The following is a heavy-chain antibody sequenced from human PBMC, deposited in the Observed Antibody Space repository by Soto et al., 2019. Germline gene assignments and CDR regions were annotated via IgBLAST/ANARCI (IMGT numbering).Heavy chain of an antibody. V-gene: IGHV3-23*01. D-gene: IGHD3-22*01. CDR3: AAQSRYYYDSSGYPGTINAFDI. CDR2: ISGSGGST. Sequence: PGGSLRLSCAASGFTFSSHAMSWVRQAPGKGLEWVSAISGSGGSTYYADSVKGRFTISRDNSKNTLYLQMNILRAEDTAVYYCAAQSRYYYDSSGYPGTINAFDIWGQGTMVTVSS. J-gene: IGHJ3*02. CDR1: GFTFSSHA.